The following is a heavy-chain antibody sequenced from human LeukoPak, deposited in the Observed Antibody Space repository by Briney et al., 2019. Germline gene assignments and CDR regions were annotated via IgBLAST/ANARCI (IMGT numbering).Heavy chain of an antibody. CDR2: ISYDGSNK. J-gene: IGHJ4*02. D-gene: IGHD3-10*01. V-gene: IGHV3-30*18. Sequence: GGSLRLSCAASGFTFSSYGMHWVRQAPGKGLEWVAVISYDGSNKYYADSVKGRFTISRDNSKNTLYLQMNSLRAEDTAVYYCAKDPYGSGSWGQGTLVIVSS. CDR1: GFTFSSYG. CDR3: AKDPYGSGS.